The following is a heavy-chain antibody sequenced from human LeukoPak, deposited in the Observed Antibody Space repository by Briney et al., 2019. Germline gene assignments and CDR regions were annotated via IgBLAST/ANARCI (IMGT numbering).Heavy chain of an antibody. CDR1: GGSISSYF. V-gene: IGHV4-59*08. CDR3: ARVGGGIAAAGTFDY. J-gene: IGHJ4*02. D-gene: IGHD6-13*01. CDR2: IYYTGST. Sequence: SETLSLTCTISGGSISSYFWSWIRQPPGKGLEWIGYIYYTGSTNYNPSLKSRVIISLDTSKNQFSLKLSSVTAADTAVYYCARVGGGIAAAGTFDYWGQGTLVTVSS.